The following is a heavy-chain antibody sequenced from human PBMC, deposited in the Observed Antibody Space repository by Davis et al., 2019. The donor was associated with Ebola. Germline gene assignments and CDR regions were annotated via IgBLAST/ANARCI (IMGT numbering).Heavy chain of an antibody. CDR3: ARDSPEGFGFGYGWFDP. Sequence: GESLKISCAASGFTFSSCAMSWVRQAPGKGLEWVSAISGSGGTTYYADSVRGRFTISRDNSKNTLYLQMNSLRPEDTAVYYCARDSPEGFGFGYGWFDPWGQGTLVTVSS. J-gene: IGHJ5*02. CDR1: GFTFSSCA. CDR2: ISGSGGTT. V-gene: IGHV3-23*01. D-gene: IGHD5-18*01.